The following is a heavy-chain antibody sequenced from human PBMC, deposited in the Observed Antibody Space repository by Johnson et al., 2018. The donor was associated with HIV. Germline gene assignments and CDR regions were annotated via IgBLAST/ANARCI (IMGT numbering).Heavy chain of an antibody. CDR1: GFTFSDYA. Sequence: VQLVESGGGVVQPGGSLRLSCAASGFTFSDYAMTWVRQAPGKGLEWVSVISADAKRTYYAASVEGRFTISRDNSKNTLSLHMNRPRAGDTAIYYWARAGLDAFDIWGQGTMVTVSS. CDR2: ISADAKRT. CDR3: ARAGLDAFDI. V-gene: IGHV3-23*04. J-gene: IGHJ3*02.